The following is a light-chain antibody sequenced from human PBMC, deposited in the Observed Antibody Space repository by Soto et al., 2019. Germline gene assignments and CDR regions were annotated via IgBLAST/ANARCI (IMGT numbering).Light chain of an antibody. J-gene: IGKJ2*01. CDR2: GAS. CDR1: QSVSSN. V-gene: IGKV3-15*01. Sequence: EIVMTQSPATLSVSPWERATLSCRASQSVSSNLAWYQQKPGQAPRLLIYGASTRATGIPARFSGSGSGTEFTLTISSLQSEDFAVYYCQQYNNWPFGQGTKLEIK. CDR3: QQYNNWP.